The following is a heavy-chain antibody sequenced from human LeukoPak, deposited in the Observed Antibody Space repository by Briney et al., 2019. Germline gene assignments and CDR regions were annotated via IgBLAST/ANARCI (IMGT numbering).Heavy chain of an antibody. CDR2: LRPDGSEA. CDR1: GFTFTSYW. Sequence: GGSLRLSCAASGFTFTSYWMAGVRQAPGKGLEWVAKLRPDGSEAEYVDSAKGRFTVSRDNAKNSLYLQMNSLRIEDTALYYCARDATRGGDFDFWGQGTLVTVSS. V-gene: IGHV3-7*04. J-gene: IGHJ4*02. CDR3: ARDATRGGDFDF. D-gene: IGHD5-24*01.